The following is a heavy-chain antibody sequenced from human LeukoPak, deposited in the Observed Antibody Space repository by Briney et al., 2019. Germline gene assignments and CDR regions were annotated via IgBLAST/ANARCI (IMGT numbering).Heavy chain of an antibody. CDR2: ISSSSSYI. J-gene: IGHJ4*02. Sequence: PGGSLRLSCAASGFTFSSYSMNWVRPAPGKGLEWVSWISSSSSYIYYAASVKGRFTISRDNAKNSLYLQMNSLRAEDTTVYYCARDRGRSNSYCSRSSCLPRAFDYWGQGTLVTVSS. V-gene: IGHV3-21*01. D-gene: IGHD2-2*01. CDR3: ARDRGRSNSYCSRSSCLPRAFDY. CDR1: GFTFSSYS.